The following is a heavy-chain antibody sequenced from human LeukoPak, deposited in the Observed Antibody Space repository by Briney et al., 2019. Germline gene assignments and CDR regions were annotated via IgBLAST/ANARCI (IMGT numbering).Heavy chain of an antibody. Sequence: NPSETLSHTCTVSGGSISSYYWSWIRQPPGKGLEWIGEINHSGSTNYNPSLKSRVAISVDTSKNQFSLKLSSVTAADTAVYYCARGRDYGDYDYWGQGTLVTVSS. J-gene: IGHJ4*02. D-gene: IGHD4-17*01. V-gene: IGHV4-34*01. CDR1: GGSISSYY. CDR3: ARGRDYGDYDY. CDR2: INHSGST.